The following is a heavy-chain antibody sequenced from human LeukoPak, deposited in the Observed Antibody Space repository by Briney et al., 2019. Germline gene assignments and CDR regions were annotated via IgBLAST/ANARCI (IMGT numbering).Heavy chain of an antibody. D-gene: IGHD3-16*02. J-gene: IGHJ4*02. CDR3: ARDGNNYDYVWGSYRGFDY. CDR1: GYTFTSYG. CDR2: ISAYNGNT. Sequence: ASVKVPCKASGYTFTSYGISWVRQAPGQGLEWMGWISAYNGNTNYAQKLQGRVTMTTDTSASTAYMELRSLRSDDTAVYYCARDGNNYDYVWGSYRGFDYWGQGTLVTVSS. V-gene: IGHV1-18*01.